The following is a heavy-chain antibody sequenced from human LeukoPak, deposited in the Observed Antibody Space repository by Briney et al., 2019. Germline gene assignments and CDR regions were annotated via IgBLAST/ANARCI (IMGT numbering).Heavy chain of an antibody. CDR2: ISKNGGTT. J-gene: IGHJ4*02. CDR1: GFTFSNYF. V-gene: IGHV3-23*01. CDR3: AKDIHNWGSDY. Sequence: GGSLRLSCAASGFTFSNYFISWVRQALGEGLEWVSGISKNGGTTYYADSVKGRFTISRDNSKNTLFLQINSLRADDTAVYYCAKDIHNWGSDYWVQGTLVTVSS. D-gene: IGHD7-27*01.